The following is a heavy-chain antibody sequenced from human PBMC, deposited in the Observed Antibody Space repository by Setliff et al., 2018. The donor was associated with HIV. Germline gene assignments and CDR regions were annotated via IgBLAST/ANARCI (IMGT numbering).Heavy chain of an antibody. J-gene: IGHJ3*02. V-gene: IGHV4-39*01. D-gene: IGHD2-15*01. CDR2: LHYTGTT. CDR3: ARRIQLRDSSGRSCWTFDI. Sequence: PSETLSLTCTVSGASINSGSHNWGWICQPPGKGPEWIATLHYTGTTYYNPSLKSRVTISTDTSKNQFSLKLSSVTAADTAVYYCARRIQLRDSSGRSCWTFDIWGQGTMVTVSS. CDR1: GASINSGSHN.